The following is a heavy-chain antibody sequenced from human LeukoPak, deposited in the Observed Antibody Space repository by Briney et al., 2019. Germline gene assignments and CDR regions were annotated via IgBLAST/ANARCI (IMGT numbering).Heavy chain of an antibody. CDR2: ISSSSSYI. Sequence: PGGSLRLSCAASGFNFSSYSMNWVRQAPGRGLEWVSSISSSSSYIYYADSVKGRFTISRDNAKNSLYLQMNSLRGGYTAVYYWARDRGYVLEVATIFVYWGQGTLVTVSS. CDR1: GFNFSSYS. CDR3: ARDRGYVLEVATIFVY. J-gene: IGHJ4*02. D-gene: IGHD5-24*01. V-gene: IGHV3-21*01.